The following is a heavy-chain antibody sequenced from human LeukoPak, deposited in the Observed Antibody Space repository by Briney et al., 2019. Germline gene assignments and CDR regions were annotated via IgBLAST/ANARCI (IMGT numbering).Heavy chain of an antibody. CDR3: ARVNLRFYAFDI. CDR1: GFTFSSYW. CDR2: INSDVSST. V-gene: IGHV3-74*01. J-gene: IGHJ3*02. Sequence: GGSLRLSCAASGFTFSSYWMHWVRQAPGQGLVWVPRINSDVSSTSYADSVNGRFTISRDNSKNTLYLQMNGLRAEDTAVYYCARVNLRFYAFDIWGQGTMVTVSS. D-gene: IGHD3-3*01.